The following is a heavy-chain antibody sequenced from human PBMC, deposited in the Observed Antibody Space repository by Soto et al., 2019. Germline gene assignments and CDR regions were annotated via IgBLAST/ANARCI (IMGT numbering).Heavy chain of an antibody. CDR1: GFTFSDYY. Sequence: PGGSLRLSCAASGFTFSDYYMSWIRQAPGEGLEWVSYISSSGSTIYYADSVKGRFTISRDNAKNSLYLQMNSLRAEDTAVYYCARDQAAAGTSIYCFDYWGEGTLVTVSS. J-gene: IGHJ4*02. V-gene: IGHV3-11*01. CDR3: ARDQAAAGTSIYCFDY. CDR2: ISSSGSTI. D-gene: IGHD6-13*01.